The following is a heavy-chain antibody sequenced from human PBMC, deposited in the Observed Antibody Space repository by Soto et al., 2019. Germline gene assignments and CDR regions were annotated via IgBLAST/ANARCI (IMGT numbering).Heavy chain of an antibody. V-gene: IGHV1-8*01. CDR2: MNPNSGNT. J-gene: IGHJ4*02. CDR3: ARGRYTMVRGVINTLVGY. CDR1: GYTFTSYD. Sequence: ASGKVSCKASGYTFTSYDINWVRQATGQGLEWMGWMNPNSGNTGYAQKFQGRVTMTRNTSISTAYMELSSLRSEDTAVYYCARGRYTMVRGVINTLVGYWGQGTLVTVSS. D-gene: IGHD3-10*01.